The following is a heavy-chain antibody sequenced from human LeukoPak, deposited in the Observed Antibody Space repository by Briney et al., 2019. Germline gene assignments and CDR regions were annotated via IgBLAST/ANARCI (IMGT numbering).Heavy chain of an antibody. CDR2: IYYSGST. V-gene: IGHV4-59*01. CDR3: ARAFPAAYYYYYMDV. J-gene: IGHJ6*03. Sequence: PSETLSLTCTVSGGSISSYYWSWIRQPPGKGLEWIGYIYYSGSTNYNPSLKSRVTISVDTSKNQFSLKLSSVTAADTAVYYCARAFPAAYYYYYMDVWGKGTTVTISS. D-gene: IGHD6-13*01. CDR1: GGSISSYY.